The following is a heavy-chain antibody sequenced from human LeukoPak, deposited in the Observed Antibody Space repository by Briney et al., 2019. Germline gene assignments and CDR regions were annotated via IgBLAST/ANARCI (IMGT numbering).Heavy chain of an antibody. J-gene: IGHJ6*03. D-gene: IGHD3-10*01. V-gene: IGHV3-48*03. Sequence: GGSLRLSCAASGFTFSSYEMNWVRQAPGKGLEWVAYISSSGSTIYYADSVKGRFTISRDNAKNSLYLQMNSLRAEDTAVYYCAYYYGSGSYYKGPYYYYYYTDVWGKGTTVTVSS. CDR1: GFTFSSYE. CDR3: AYYYGSGSYYKGPYYYYYYTDV. CDR2: ISSSGSTI.